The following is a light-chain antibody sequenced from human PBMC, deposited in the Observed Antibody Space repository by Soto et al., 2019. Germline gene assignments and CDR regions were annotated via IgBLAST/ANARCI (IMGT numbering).Light chain of an antibody. CDR3: SSYAGSNNLYV. Sequence: QSVLTQPPSASGTPGQRVTISCSGSSSNIGTNTVNWYQQLPGPAPKLLIYSNNQRPSGVPDRFSGSKSGNTASLTVSGLQAEDEADYYCSSYAGSNNLYVFGAGTKLTVL. J-gene: IGLJ1*01. CDR1: SSNIGTNT. CDR2: SNN. V-gene: IGLV1-44*01.